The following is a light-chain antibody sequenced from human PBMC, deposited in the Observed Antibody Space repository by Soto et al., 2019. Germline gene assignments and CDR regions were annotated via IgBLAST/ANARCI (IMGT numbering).Light chain of an antibody. J-gene: IGKJ1*01. CDR3: QHHNNYYEA. Sequence: DIQMTQSPSTLSGSVGDRVTITCRASQTISSWLAWYQQKPGKAPKLLIYKASTLKSGVPSRFSGSGSGTEFTLTISSLQHDDFETYYSQHHNNYYEALGQGTQVDIK. V-gene: IGKV1-5*03. CDR1: QTISSW. CDR2: KAS.